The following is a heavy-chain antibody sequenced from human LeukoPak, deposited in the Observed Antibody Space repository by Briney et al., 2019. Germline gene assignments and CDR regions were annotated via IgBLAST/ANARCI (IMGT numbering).Heavy chain of an antibody. CDR3: ARGLYGAAAGTH. Sequence: PSETLSLTCTVSGDSIGRYYWSWARQPPGEGLEWIGYIYYSGSTNSNPSLTSRVTISVDTSKNQFSLKLRSVTAADTAVYYCARGLYGAAAGTHWGQGTQVTVSS. CDR2: IYYSGST. D-gene: IGHD6-13*01. V-gene: IGHV4-59*01. J-gene: IGHJ1*01. CDR1: GDSIGRYY.